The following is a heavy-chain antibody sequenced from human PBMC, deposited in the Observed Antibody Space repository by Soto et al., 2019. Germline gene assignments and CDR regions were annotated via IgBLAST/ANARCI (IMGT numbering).Heavy chain of an antibody. Sequence: QVQLVESGGGVVQPGRSLRLSCAASGFTFSSLGMHWVRQAPGKGLEWVAIISYDGSSKYYADSVKGRFTISRDNSKNTLDLQLNSLRTEDTAVYYCANEIGDSNDYPLDYWGEGTLVTVSS. D-gene: IGHD4-4*01. CDR3: ANEIGDSNDYPLDY. CDR1: GFTFSSLG. V-gene: IGHV3-30*18. J-gene: IGHJ4*02. CDR2: ISYDGSSK.